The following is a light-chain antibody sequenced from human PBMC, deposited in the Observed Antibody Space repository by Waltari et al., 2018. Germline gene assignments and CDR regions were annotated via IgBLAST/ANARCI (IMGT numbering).Light chain of an antibody. V-gene: IGLV3-1*01. CDR2: QDN. CDR1: KLGDKY. Sequence: SYELTQPPSVSVSPGQTATITCSGNKLGDKYACWYQRRPGQSPLLVIYQDNKRPSGIPDRFSGSNSGNTATLTITGTQTIDEADYYCQAWDSNIVIFGGGTKLTVL. J-gene: IGLJ2*01. CDR3: QAWDSNIVI.